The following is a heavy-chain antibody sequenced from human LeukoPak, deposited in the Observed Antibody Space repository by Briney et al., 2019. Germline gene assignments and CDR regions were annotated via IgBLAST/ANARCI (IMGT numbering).Heavy chain of an antibody. CDR2: IIPIFGTA. CDR3: ARGKNSGYDLGDDY. D-gene: IGHD5-12*01. CDR1: GGTFSSYA. Sequence: PGASVKVSCKASGGTFSSYAISWVRQAPGQGLEWMGGIIPIFGTANYAQKFQGRVTITTDESTSTAYMELSSLRSEDTAVYYCARGKNSGYDLGDDYWGQGTLVTVSS. J-gene: IGHJ4*02. V-gene: IGHV1-69*05.